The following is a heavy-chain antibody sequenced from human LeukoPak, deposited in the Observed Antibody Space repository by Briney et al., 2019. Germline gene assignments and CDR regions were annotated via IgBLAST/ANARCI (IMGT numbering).Heavy chain of an antibody. Sequence: GGSLRLSCAASGFTFSSYAMSWVRQAPGKGLEWVSAISGSGGSTYYADSVKGRFTISRDNSKNTLYLQMNSLRAEDTAAYYCANHIVVVVAATEDYFDYWGQGTLVTVSS. D-gene: IGHD2-15*01. J-gene: IGHJ4*02. CDR3: ANHIVVVVAATEDYFDY. CDR2: ISGSGGST. CDR1: GFTFSSYA. V-gene: IGHV3-23*01.